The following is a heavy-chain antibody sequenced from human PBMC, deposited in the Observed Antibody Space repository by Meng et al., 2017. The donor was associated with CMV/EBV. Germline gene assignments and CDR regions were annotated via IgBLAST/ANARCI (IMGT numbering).Heavy chain of an antibody. J-gene: IGHJ6*02. CDR3: AREPENPYSGYYYYYGMDV. Sequence: GESLKISCAASGFTFSSYSMNWVRQAPGKGLEWVSSISSSSSYIYYADSVKGRFTISRDNAKNSLYLQMNSLRAEDTAVYYCAREPENPYSGYYYYYGMDVWGQGTTVTSP. V-gene: IGHV3-21*01. D-gene: IGHD2-15*01. CDR2: ISSSSSYI. CDR1: GFTFSSYS.